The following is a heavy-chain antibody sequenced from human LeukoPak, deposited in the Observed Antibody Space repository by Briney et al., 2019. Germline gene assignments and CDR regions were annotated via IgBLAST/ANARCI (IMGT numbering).Heavy chain of an antibody. D-gene: IGHD6-19*01. Sequence: SETLSLTCTVSGGSISSGDYYWSWIRQPPGKGLEWIGYIYYSGSTYYNPSLKSRVTISVDTSKNQFSLKLSSVTAADTAVYYCARDRGYSSGWSFDYWGQGTLVTVSS. CDR2: IYYSGST. CDR1: GGSISSGDYY. J-gene: IGHJ4*02. V-gene: IGHV4-30-4*08. CDR3: ARDRGYSSGWSFDY.